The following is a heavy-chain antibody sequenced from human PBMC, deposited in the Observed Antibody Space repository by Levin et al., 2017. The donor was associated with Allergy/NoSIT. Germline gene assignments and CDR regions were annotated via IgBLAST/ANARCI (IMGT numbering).Heavy chain of an antibody. V-gene: IGHV4-30-4*01. CDR3: ARVRNAVTKPTFDH. CDR2: IYYSGTT. CDR1: GDSISSGYYY. D-gene: IGHD4-17*01. Sequence: LSQTLSLTCTVSGDSISSGYYYWSWVRQPPGEGLEWIVYIYYSGTTYYHPSLKSRVTISVDTPKNQFSLKLTSVTAADTAVYYCARVRNAVTKPTFDHWGQGTLVTVSS. J-gene: IGHJ4*02.